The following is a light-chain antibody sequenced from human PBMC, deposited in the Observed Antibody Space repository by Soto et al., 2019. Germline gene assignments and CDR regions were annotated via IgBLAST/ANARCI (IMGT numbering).Light chain of an antibody. CDR3: QQANTVPHT. J-gene: IGKJ1*01. CDR2: ATS. Sequence: DIQMTQSPSSVSASVGDRVIITCRASQDISRWLAWYQQKPGRAPQLLIYATSNLQSGVPSRFSGSGSGTDFTLTISNLHPEDFATYYCQQANTVPHTLGEGTRVEIK. CDR1: QDISRW. V-gene: IGKV1-12*01.